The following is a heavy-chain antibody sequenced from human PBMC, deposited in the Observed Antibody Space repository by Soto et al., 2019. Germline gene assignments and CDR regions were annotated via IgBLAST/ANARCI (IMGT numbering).Heavy chain of an antibody. CDR1: GFTFSSYG. CDR2: IWYDGSNK. D-gene: IGHD3-10*01. V-gene: IGHV3-33*01. CDR3: ARGAPYYGSGSYPDYGMDV. J-gene: IGHJ6*02. Sequence: LRLSCAASGFTFSSYGMHWVRQAPGKGLEWVAVIWYDGSNKYYADSVKGRFTISRDNSKNTLYLQMNSLRAEDTAVYYCARGAPYYGSGSYPDYGMDVWGQGTTVTVSS.